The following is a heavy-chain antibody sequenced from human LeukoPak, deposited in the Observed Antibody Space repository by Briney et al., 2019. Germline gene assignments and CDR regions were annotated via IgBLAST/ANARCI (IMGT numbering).Heavy chain of an antibody. V-gene: IGHV4-59*01. CDR3: ALGERGFDS. Sequence: PSETLSLTCIVFGGSISSYYWSWIRQPPGKGLEWIGYIYYSGSTNYNPSLKSRVTISVDTSKNQFSLKLNYVTAADTAVYYCALGERGFDSWGQGTLVTVSS. CDR1: GGSISSYY. J-gene: IGHJ4*02. CDR2: IYYSGST.